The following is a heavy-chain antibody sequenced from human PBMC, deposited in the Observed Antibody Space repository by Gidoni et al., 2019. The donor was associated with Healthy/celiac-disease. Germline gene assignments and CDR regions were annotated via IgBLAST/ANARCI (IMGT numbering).Heavy chain of an antibody. V-gene: IGHV4-38-2*02. D-gene: IGHD1-26*01. J-gene: IGHJ3*02. CDR3: ASGGVGATDAFDI. CDR1: GYSISSGYY. Sequence: QVQLQESGPGRVKPSETLSLTCTVSGYSISSGYYWGWIRQPPGKGLEWIGSIYHSGSTYYNPSLKSPVTISVDTSKNQFSLKLSSVTAADTAVYYCASGGVGATDAFDIWGQGTMVTVSS. CDR2: IYHSGST.